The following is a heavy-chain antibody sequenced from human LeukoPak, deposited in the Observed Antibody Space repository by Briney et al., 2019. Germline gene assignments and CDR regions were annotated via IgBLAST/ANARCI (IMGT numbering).Heavy chain of an antibody. CDR3: ASLYYYDSSGCDFDY. CDR2: INSDGSST. J-gene: IGHJ4*02. Sequence: PGGSLRLSCAASGFTFSSYWMHWVRQAPGKGLVWVSRINSDGSSTSYADSVKGRFTISRDNAKNTLYLQMNSLRAEDTAVYYCASLYYYDSSGCDFDYWGQGTLVTVSS. V-gene: IGHV3-74*01. CDR1: GFTFSSYW. D-gene: IGHD3-22*01.